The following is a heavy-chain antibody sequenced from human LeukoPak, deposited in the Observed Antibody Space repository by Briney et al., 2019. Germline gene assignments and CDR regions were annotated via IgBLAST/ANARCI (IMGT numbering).Heavy chain of an antibody. D-gene: IGHD2-2*01. V-gene: IGHV4-59*01. CDR3: ARDQYQLRD. CDR1: GASISSYY. J-gene: IGHJ1*01. CDR2: IFYSGNT. Sequence: PSETLSLTCTVSGASISSYYWTWIRQPPGKGLEWIGYIFYSGNTNYNPSLKSRVTISVDTSKNQFSLKLSSVTAADTAVYYCARDQYQLRDWGQGTLVTVSS.